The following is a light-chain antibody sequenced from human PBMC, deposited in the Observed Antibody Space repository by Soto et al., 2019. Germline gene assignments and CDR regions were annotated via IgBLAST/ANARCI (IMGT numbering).Light chain of an antibody. V-gene: IGKV1-39*01. J-gene: IGKJ5*01. CDR3: QQSYSTPLT. CDR1: QSNSSN. CDR2: AAS. Sequence: DIQMTQSPSSLSASVGDRVTITCRASQSNSSNLNWYQQKPGKAPKLLIYAASSLQSGVPSRFSGGGSGTDFTLTISSLRPEDFATYSCQQSYSTPLTFGGGTRLEIK.